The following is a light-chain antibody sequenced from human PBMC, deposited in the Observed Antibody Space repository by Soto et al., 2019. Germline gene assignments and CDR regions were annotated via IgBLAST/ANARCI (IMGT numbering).Light chain of an antibody. CDR2: GAS. J-gene: IGKJ1*01. CDR3: QQYGSSPPEGT. V-gene: IGKV3-20*01. CDR1: QSVSSSY. Sequence: EIVLTQSPGTLSLSPGERATLSCRASQSVSSSYLAWYQQKPGQAPRLLIYGASSRATGIPDRFSGSGSGTDFTITISRLEPDDFAVYYCQQYGSSPPEGTFGQGTKV.